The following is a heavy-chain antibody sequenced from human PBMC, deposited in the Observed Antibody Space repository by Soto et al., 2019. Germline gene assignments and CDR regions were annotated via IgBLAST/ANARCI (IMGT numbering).Heavy chain of an antibody. CDR3: ARILLYGDYYMDV. J-gene: IGHJ6*03. Sequence: SVKVSCKASGYTFTSYAMHWVRQAPGQGLEWMGRIIPILGIANYAQKLQGRVTITADKSTSTAYMELSSLRSEDTAVYYCARILLYGDYYMDVWGKGTTVTVSS. CDR2: IIPILGIA. V-gene: IGHV1-69*04. CDR1: GYTFTSYA. D-gene: IGHD3-16*01.